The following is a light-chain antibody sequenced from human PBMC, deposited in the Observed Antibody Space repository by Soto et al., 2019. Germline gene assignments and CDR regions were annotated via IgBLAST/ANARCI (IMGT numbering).Light chain of an antibody. CDR2: EVT. J-gene: IGLJ1*01. Sequence: QSVLTQPASVSGSPGQSIAISCTGTSGDVGGYDYVSWYQQHPDKAPKLMIYEVTKRPSWVSNRFSGSKSGNTVSPTISGLQPEDEADYYCSSHTSGSTRVFGSGTKVTV. V-gene: IGLV2-14*01. CDR3: SSHTSGSTRV. CDR1: SGDVGGYDY.